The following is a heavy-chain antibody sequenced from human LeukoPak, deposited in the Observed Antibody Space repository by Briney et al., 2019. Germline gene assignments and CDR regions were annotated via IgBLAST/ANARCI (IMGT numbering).Heavy chain of an antibody. CDR2: LSDDGRNR. CDR3: AKDRETTASGTFDF. J-gene: IGHJ4*02. V-gene: IGHV3-30*18. D-gene: IGHD6-13*01. CDR1: GFTFNNYG. Sequence: GESLRLSCAASGFTFNNYGMHYVRPAPGKGIEWGAVLSDDGRNRNYADSVKGRFTISRDSSNSTLYLQMNSLRAEDTGVYFCAKDRETTASGTFDFRGQGTLVTVSS.